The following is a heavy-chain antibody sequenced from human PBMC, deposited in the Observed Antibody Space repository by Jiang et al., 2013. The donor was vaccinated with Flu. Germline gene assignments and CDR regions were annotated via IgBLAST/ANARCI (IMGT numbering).Heavy chain of an antibody. CDR3: AICGGDCYWLNY. Sequence: LLKPSETLSLTCAVYGGSFSGYYWSWIRQPPGKGLEWIGEINHSGSTNYNPSLKSRVTISVDTSKNQFSLKLSSVTAADTALYYCAICGGDCYWLNYWGQGTLVTVSS. D-gene: IGHD2-21*02. CDR1: GGSFSGYY. V-gene: IGHV4-34*01. CDR2: INHSGST. J-gene: IGHJ4*02.